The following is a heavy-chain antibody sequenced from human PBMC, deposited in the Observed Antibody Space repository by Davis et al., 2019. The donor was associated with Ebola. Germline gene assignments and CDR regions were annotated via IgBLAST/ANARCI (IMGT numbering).Heavy chain of an antibody. V-gene: IGHV4-39*07. CDR1: GGTISSSSYY. D-gene: IGHD2-15*01. Sequence: MPSETLSLTCTVPGGTISSSSYYWGWIRQPLGKGLEWIGSIYYSGSTCYNPSLMSRVSISLDTSKTQLSLNLASVTAADTAIYYCARATRRCSPGCYFDSWGQGSLVSASS. J-gene: IGHJ4*02. CDR2: IYYSGST. CDR3: ARATRRCSPGCYFDS.